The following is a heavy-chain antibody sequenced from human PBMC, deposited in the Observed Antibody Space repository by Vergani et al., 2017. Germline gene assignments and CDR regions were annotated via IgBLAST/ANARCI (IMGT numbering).Heavy chain of an antibody. J-gene: IGHJ4*02. CDR3: ARERNAYYDFWSGYYTQYYFDY. CDR2: INWNGGST. CDR1: GFTFDDYG. Sequence: EVQLVESGGGVVRPGGSLRLSCAASGFTFDDYGMSWVRQAPGKGLEWVSGINWNGGSTGYADSVKGRFTISRDNGKNSLYLQMNSLRAEDTALYYCARERNAYYDFWSGYYTQYYFDYWGQGALVTVSS. D-gene: IGHD3-3*01. V-gene: IGHV3-20*04.